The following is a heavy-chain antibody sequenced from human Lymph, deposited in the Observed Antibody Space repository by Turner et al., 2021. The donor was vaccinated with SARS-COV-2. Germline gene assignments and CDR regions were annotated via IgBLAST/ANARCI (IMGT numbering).Heavy chain of an antibody. CDR3: ARHGFSGWYGGGMDV. D-gene: IGHD6-19*01. V-gene: IGHV4-59*08. Sequence: VQLQESGPGLVRPSETLSLTCTVSGGSISSYYWSWIRQPPGKGLEWIGYIHYSGGTNYNLSLKSRVTISVDTSKNQFSLKLSSVTAADTAVYYCARHGFSGWYGGGMDVWGQGTTVTVSS. CDR1: GGSISSYY. CDR2: IHYSGGT. J-gene: IGHJ6*02.